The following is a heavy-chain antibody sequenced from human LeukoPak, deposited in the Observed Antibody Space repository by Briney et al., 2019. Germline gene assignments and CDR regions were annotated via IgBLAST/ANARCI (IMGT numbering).Heavy chain of an antibody. D-gene: IGHD1-14*01. CDR1: GFTVSSNG. J-gene: IGHJ4*02. V-gene: IGHV3-66*01. Sequence: QSGGSLRLSCAASGFTVSSNGLTWVRHTPGKGLEWVAIFYGDGNTNYADSVKGRFTLSRDTSRNTLYLQMNSLRTEDTAVFYCARNRPGNGYFDSWGQGTLVTVSS. CDR2: FYGDGNT. CDR3: ARNRPGNGYFDS.